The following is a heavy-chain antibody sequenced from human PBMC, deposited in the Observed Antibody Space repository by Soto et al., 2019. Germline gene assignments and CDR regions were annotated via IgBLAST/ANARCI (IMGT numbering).Heavy chain of an antibody. V-gene: IGHV1-58*01. Sequence: SVNVSWKACGFSFPSSAGQWVREALGQRLQWIGWIGVGSRNRHCSQKFQTRVTITRDMSTNKAYMELSSLRSEDTDVYYWARHLRSGWLVTTFDYWGQGTLVTVSS. CDR1: GFSFPSSA. J-gene: IGHJ4*02. CDR2: IGVGSRNR. D-gene: IGHD6-19*01. CDR3: ARHLRSGWLVTTFDY.